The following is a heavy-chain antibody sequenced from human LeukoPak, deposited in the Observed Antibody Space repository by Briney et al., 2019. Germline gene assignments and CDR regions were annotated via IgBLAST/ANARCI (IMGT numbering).Heavy chain of an antibody. J-gene: IGHJ4*02. CDR1: GGSISSYY. CDR2: IYYSGST. CDR3: ASLYSNY. D-gene: IGHD2-21*01. V-gene: IGHV4-59*01. Sequence: SETLSLTCTVSGGSISSYYWSWIRQPPGKGLEWIGCIYYSGSTNYNPSLKSRVTISVDTSKNQFSLKLSSVTAADTAVYYCASLYSNYWGQGTLVTVSS.